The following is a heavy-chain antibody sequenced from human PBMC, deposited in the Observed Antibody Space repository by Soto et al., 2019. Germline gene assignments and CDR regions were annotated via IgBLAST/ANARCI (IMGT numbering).Heavy chain of an antibody. CDR2: ISVYKGIT. CDR3: ARDHVVVVTATYYHYMDV. V-gene: IGHV1-18*01. J-gene: IGHJ6*03. CDR1: GYSFTSYG. D-gene: IGHD2-15*01. Sequence: ASVKVSCKASGYSFTSYGVSWVRQAPGQGLEWMGWISVYKGITNYAQKLQGRVTMTTDTSTSTAYMELRSLRSDDTAVYYCARDHVVVVTATYYHYMDVWGEGTTVTVSS.